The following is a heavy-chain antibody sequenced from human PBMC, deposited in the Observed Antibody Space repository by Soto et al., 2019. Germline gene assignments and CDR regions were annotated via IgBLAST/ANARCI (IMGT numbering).Heavy chain of an antibody. CDR2: ISWNSGSI. V-gene: IGHV3-9*01. CDR3: ARNPYSSSSFDY. Sequence: EVQLVESGGCLLQPGRSLRLSCAASGFTFDDYAMHWVRQAPGKGLEWVSGISWNSGSIGYADSVKGRFTISRDNAKNSLYLQMNSLRAEDTALYYCARNPYSSSSFDYWGQGTLVTVSS. J-gene: IGHJ4*02. CDR1: GFTFDDYA. D-gene: IGHD6-6*01.